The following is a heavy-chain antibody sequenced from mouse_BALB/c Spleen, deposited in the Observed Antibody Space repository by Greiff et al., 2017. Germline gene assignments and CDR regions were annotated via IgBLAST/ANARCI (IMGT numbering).Heavy chain of an antibody. V-gene: IGHV3-2*02. D-gene: IGHD1-1*01. Sequence: EVKLVESGPGLVKPSQSLSLTCTVTGYSITSDYAWNWIRQFPGNKLDWMGYISYSGSTSYNPSLKSRISITRDTSKNQFFLQLNSVTTEDTATCYCARVGGRKYYGKGDAMDYRGQGTSVTVSS. J-gene: IGHJ4*01. CDR1: GYSITSDYA. CDR3: ARVGGRKYYGKGDAMDY. CDR2: ISYSGST.